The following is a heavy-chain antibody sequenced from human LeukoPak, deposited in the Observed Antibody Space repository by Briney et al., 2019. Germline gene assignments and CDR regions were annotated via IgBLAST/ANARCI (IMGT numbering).Heavy chain of an antibody. CDR3: ARDAYGDYVVDY. V-gene: IGHV3-74*01. CDR2: INSDGSST. CDR1: GFAFSSYW. Sequence: PGGSLRLSCAASGFAFSSYWMHWVRQAPGKGLVWVSRINSDGSSTSYADSVKGRFTISRDNAKNTLYLQMNSLRAEDTAVYYCARDAYGDYVVDYWGQGILVTVSS. J-gene: IGHJ4*02. D-gene: IGHD4-17*01.